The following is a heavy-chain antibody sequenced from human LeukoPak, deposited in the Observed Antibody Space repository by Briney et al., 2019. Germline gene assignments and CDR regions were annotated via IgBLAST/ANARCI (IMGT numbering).Heavy chain of an antibody. D-gene: IGHD6-13*01. CDR3: ARRLAGSSSYTLPYYYYCYGMDV. J-gene: IGHJ6*02. CDR1: GGSISSYY. CDR2: IYYSGNT. V-gene: IGHV4-59*08. Sequence: PSETLSLTCTVSGGSISSYYWSWIRQPPGQGLEWIGYIYYSGNTNYNPSLKSRVTISVDTSKNQFSLKLSSVTAADTAVYYCARRLAGSSSYTLPYYYYCYGMDVWGQGTTVTVSS.